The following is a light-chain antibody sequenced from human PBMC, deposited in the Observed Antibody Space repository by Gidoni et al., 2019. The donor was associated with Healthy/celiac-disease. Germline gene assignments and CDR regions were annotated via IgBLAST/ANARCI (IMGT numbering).Light chain of an antibody. CDR2: AAS. Sequence: EIQMTQSPSSLSASVGDRVPITCQASQSISSYLNWYQQKPGKAPNLLIYAASSLQSGVPSRFSGSGSGTDFTLTISSLQPEDFATYFCQQSYSTPQVSFGQGTKLEIK. CDR1: QSISSY. V-gene: IGKV1-39*01. CDR3: QQSYSTPQVS. J-gene: IGKJ2*03.